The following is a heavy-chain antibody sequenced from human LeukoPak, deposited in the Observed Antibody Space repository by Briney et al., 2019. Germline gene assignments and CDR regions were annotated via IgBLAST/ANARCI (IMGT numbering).Heavy chain of an antibody. D-gene: IGHD3-10*01. J-gene: IGHJ6*04. CDR2: LRSSGNGT. Sequence: GRSLRLSCAASGFNFSSHWMHWVRQAPGKGLVWVSRLRSSGNGTTYADSVKGRFTISRDNAKNTLFLQMNSLRIEDTAVYYCVRGREVRGRSMDVWGKGTTVIVSP. V-gene: IGHV3-74*03. CDR1: GFNFSSHW. CDR3: VRGREVRGRSMDV.